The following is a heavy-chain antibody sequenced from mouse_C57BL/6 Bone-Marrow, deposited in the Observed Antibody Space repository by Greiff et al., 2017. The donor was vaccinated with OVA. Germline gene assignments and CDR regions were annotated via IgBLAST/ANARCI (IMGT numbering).Heavy chain of an antibody. CDR1: GFSLTSYG. J-gene: IGHJ1*01. V-gene: IGHV2-2*02. CDR2: VWSGGST. D-gene: IGHD2-3*01. CDR3: AIYDGYYFDV. Sequence: VQRVESGPGLVQPSQSLSITCTVSGFSLTSYGVHWVRQSPGKGLEWLGVVWSGGSTYYNVAFISRLSISKDNSKSQVFFKMNSLQANDTAIYYCAIYDGYYFDVWGAGTTVTVSS.